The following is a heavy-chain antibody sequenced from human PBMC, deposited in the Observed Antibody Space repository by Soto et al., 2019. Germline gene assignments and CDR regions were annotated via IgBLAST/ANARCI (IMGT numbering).Heavy chain of an antibody. CDR1: GYTFTSYG. CDR3: AGDAAYQLASFWFDP. D-gene: IGHD2-2*01. V-gene: IGHV1-18*01. Sequence: QVQLVQSGAEVKKPGASVKVSCKASGYTFTSYGISWVRQAPGQGLEWMGWISAYNGNTNYAQKLQGRVTMTTDTSTSPAYMERRSLKSDDTAVYYGAGDAAYQLASFWFDPWGQGTLVTVS. J-gene: IGHJ5*02. CDR2: ISAYNGNT.